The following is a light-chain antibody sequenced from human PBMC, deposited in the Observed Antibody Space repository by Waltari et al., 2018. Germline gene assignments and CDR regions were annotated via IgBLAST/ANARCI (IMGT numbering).Light chain of an antibody. CDR1: QSLSSGSDNRNY. J-gene: IGKJ3*01. Sequence: DIVMTQSPGSLNVSLGERTTIKCKSSQSLSSGSDNRNYLGWYQQRPGQPPKLLIYWASTRESGVPDRFSGSGSGTDFTLTISSLQAEDVAIYYCQQCYSTPFTFGPGTKVHFK. V-gene: IGKV4-1*01. CDR2: WAS. CDR3: QQCYSTPFT.